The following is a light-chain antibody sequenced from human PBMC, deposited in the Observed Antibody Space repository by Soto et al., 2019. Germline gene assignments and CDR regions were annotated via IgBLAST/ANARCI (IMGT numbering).Light chain of an antibody. J-gene: IGLJ3*02. V-gene: IGLV2-11*01. Sequence: QSALTQPRSVSGSPGQSVTISCTGTNSDIGNYNYVSWYQQHPGQAPKVMIYDVSKRPSGVPDRFSGSKSGNTASLTISGLQAEDEADYYCCSYPGSHTWVFGGGTKVTVL. CDR3: CSYPGSHTWV. CDR1: NSDIGNYNY. CDR2: DVS.